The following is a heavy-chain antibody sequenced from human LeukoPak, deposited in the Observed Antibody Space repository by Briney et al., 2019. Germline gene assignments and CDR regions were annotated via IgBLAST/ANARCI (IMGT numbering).Heavy chain of an antibody. CDR2: INHSGST. CDR3: ARELPRAARYYYYYYYMDV. Sequence: PSETLSLTSAVYGGSFSGYYWSWIRQPPGKGLEWIGEINHSGSTNYNPPLKSRVTISVDTSKNQFSLKLSSVTAADTAVYYCARELPRAARYYYYYYYMDVWGKGTTVTVSS. J-gene: IGHJ6*03. V-gene: IGHV4-34*01. D-gene: IGHD6-6*01. CDR1: GGSFSGYY.